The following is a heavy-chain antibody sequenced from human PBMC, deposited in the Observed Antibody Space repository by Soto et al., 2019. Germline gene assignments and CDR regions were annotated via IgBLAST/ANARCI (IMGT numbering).Heavy chain of an antibody. J-gene: IGHJ4*02. V-gene: IGHV3-7*01. CDR2: IKEDGSEK. CDR3: ARAYYDFLWGSYRFDY. D-gene: IGHD3-16*02. CDR1: GFTFSRYW. Sequence: EVHLVESGGGLVQPGGSLRLSCAASGFTFSRYWMSWVRQAPGKGLEWVANIKEDGSEKKNVDSVKGRFTISRDNAKNSLYLQMNSLGAEDTAVYYCARAYYDFLWGSYRFDYWGQGALVTVSS.